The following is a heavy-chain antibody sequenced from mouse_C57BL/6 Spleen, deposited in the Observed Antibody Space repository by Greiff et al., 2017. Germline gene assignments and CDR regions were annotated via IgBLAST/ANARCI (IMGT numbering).Heavy chain of an antibody. D-gene: IGHD2-5*01. J-gene: IGHJ1*03. CDR1: GFTFSSYG. V-gene: IGHV5-6*01. CDR2: ISSGGSYT. CDR3: ARQAYYSNVWYFDV. Sequence: EVKVVESGGDLVKPGGSLKLSCAASGFTFSSYGMSWVRQTPDKRLEWVGTISSGGSYTYYPDSVKGRFTISRDNAKHTLYLQMSSLKSADTAMYYCARQAYYSNVWYFDVWGTGTTVTVSS.